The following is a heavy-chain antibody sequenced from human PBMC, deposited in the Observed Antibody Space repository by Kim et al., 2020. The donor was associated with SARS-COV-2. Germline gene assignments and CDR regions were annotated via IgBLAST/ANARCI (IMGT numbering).Heavy chain of an antibody. D-gene: IGHD6-13*01. V-gene: IGHV3-21*01. Sequence: GGSLRLSCAASGFTFSSYSMNWVRQAPGKGLEWVSSISSSSSYIYYADSVKGRFTISRDNAKNSLYLQMNSLRAEDTAVYYCAREYSSSDYAFDIWGQGTMVTVSS. CDR1: GFTFSSYS. CDR3: AREYSSSDYAFDI. CDR2: ISSSSSYI. J-gene: IGHJ3*02.